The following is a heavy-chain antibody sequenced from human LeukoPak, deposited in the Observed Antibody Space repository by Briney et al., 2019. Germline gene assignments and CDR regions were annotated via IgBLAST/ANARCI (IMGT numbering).Heavy chain of an antibody. J-gene: IGHJ4*02. V-gene: IGHV4-61*02. CDR2: IYTSGST. CDR1: GGSISTDNCY. Sequence: PSETLFLTCTVSGGSISTDNCYWSWIRQPAGKGLEWIGRIYTSGSTNYNPSLKSRVTMSVDTSKNQFSLKLSSVTAADTAVYYCARDGGGDAVREWLSPNYFDYWGQGTLVTVSS. D-gene: IGHD3-3*01. CDR3: ARDGGGDAVREWLSPNYFDY.